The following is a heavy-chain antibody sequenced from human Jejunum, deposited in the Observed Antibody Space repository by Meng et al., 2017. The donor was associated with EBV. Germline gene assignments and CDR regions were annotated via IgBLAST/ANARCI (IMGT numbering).Heavy chain of an antibody. Sequence: QLQLQESGPVLVTPAETLSLTLTVSGGSVNSGNVYWSWIRQPPGKGLEWIGYIYYSGSTNYIPSLKSRVTISLDTSKNQFSLKLSSVTAADTAVYYCAGLRYSGYDRAFDYWGQGALVTVSS. V-gene: IGHV4-61*01. D-gene: IGHD5-12*01. J-gene: IGHJ4*02. CDR3: AGLRYSGYDRAFDY. CDR2: IYYSGST. CDR1: GGSVNSGNVY.